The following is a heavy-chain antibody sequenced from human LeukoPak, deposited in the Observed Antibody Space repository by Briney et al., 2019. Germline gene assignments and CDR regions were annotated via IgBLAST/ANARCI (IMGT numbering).Heavy chain of an antibody. CDR2: INHSGST. Sequence: GSLRLSCAASGFTVSSNYMSWVRQPPGKGLEWIGEINHSGSTNYNPSLKSRVTISVDTSKNQFSLKLSSVTAADTAVYYCARLLAGYYYYMDVWGKGTTVTISS. J-gene: IGHJ6*03. V-gene: IGHV4-34*01. CDR1: GFTVSSNY. CDR3: ARLLAGYYYYMDV. D-gene: IGHD2-15*01.